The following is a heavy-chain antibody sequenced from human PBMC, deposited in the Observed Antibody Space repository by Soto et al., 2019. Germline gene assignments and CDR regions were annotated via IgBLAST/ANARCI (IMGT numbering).Heavy chain of an antibody. Sequence: SXKVSFKASVGTXTSYAIGLVRQAPGQGLEWMGGIIPIFGTANYAQKFQGRFTITADESTSTAYMELSSMRSEDTAVYYFARDRIAAAGNDAFDIWGQGTMVTVSS. CDR1: VGTXTSYA. CDR3: ARDRIAAAGNDAFDI. V-gene: IGHV1-69*13. J-gene: IGHJ3*02. CDR2: IIPIFGTA. D-gene: IGHD6-13*01.